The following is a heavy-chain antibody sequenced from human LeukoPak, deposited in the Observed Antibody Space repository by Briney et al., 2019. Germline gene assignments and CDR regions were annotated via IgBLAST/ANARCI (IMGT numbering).Heavy chain of an antibody. D-gene: IGHD3-10*01. J-gene: IGHJ5*02. CDR3: ARDGPQRAYYYGSGSSNWFDP. CDR2: VTPSGGST. CDR1: GYTFTSYY. V-gene: IGHV1-46*01. Sequence: ASVKVSCKASGYTFTSYYMHWVRQAPGQGLECMGVVTPSGGSTSYAQKFQGRVTMTRDTSTSTVYMELSSLRSEDTAVYYCARDGPQRAYYYGSGSSNWFDPWGQGTLVTVSS.